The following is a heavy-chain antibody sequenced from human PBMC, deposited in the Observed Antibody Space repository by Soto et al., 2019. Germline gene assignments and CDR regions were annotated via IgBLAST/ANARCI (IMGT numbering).Heavy chain of an antibody. CDR1: GGSFSGYY. CDR3: ARGALRYFVAGDYYYMDV. D-gene: IGHD3-9*01. V-gene: IGHV4-34*01. J-gene: IGHJ6*03. Sequence: SETLSLTCAVYGGSFSGYYWSWIRQPPGKGLEWIGEINHSGSTNYNPSLKSRVNISVDTSKNQFSLKLSSVTAADTAEYYCARGALRYFVAGDYYYMDVWGKGTTVTSP. CDR2: INHSGST.